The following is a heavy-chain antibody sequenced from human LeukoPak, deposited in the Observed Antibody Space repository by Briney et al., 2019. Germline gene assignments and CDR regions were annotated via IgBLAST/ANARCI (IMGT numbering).Heavy chain of an antibody. V-gene: IGHV1-2*02. CDR3: ARDRGGGSYLGAFDI. D-gene: IGHD1-26*01. J-gene: IGHJ3*02. CDR1: GYTFTGYY. Sequence: ASVKVSCKASGYTFTGYYMHWVRQAPGQGLEWMGWINPNSGGTNYAQKFQGRVTMTRDTSISTAYMELSRLRSDDAAVYYCARDRGGGSYLGAFDIWGQGTMVTVSS. CDR2: INPNSGGT.